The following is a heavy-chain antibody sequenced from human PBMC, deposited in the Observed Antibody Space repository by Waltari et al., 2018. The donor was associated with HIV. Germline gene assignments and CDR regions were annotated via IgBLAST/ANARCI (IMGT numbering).Heavy chain of an antibody. CDR1: GYTFTGSY. CDR2: INPNRGGT. Sequence: QVQLVQSGAEVKKPGASVKVSCKASGYTFTGSYMHWVRQAPGQGLEWMGWINPNRGGTSYAQKFQGRVTMTRDTSISTAYMELSRLRADDTAVYYCARSYYGSGNWFDPWGQGTLVTVSS. CDR3: ARSYYGSGNWFDP. V-gene: IGHV1-2*02. D-gene: IGHD3-10*01. J-gene: IGHJ5*02.